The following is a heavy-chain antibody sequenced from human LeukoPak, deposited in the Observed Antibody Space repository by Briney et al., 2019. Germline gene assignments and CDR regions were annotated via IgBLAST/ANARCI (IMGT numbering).Heavy chain of an antibody. Sequence: ALLLSSGAAGFSFYNYALFWGRRAPGKGGGWVSGINWNSGSVDFSDSVKGGFTTSRDNTKNSLYLQMNSLRAEDTAFYCAKGTGGYYGPFDSWGQGTLVTVSS. CDR2: INWNSGSV. D-gene: IGHD3-22*01. V-gene: IGHV3-9*01. J-gene: IGHJ4*02. CDR3: AKGTGGYYGPFDS. CDR1: GFSFYNYA.